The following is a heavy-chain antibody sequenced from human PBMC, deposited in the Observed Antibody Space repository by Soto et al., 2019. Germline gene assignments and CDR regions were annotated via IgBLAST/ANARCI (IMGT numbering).Heavy chain of an antibody. Sequence: EVQLVQSGAEVKKPGESLKISCKGSGYSFTSYWIGWVRQMPGKGLEWMGIIYPGDSDTRYSPSFQGQVTISADKSISTAYLQWSSLKAADTAMYYCARPREAGKYYYGVDVWGQGTTVTVSS. J-gene: IGHJ6*02. CDR3: ARPREAGKYYYGVDV. CDR2: IYPGDSDT. CDR1: GYSFTSYW. V-gene: IGHV5-51*01. D-gene: IGHD6-19*01.